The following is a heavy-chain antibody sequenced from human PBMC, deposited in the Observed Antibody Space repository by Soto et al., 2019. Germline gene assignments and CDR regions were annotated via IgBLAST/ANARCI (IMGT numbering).Heavy chain of an antibody. CDR2: IWYDGSNK. J-gene: IGHJ6*02. CDR3: AREARLAVAGHYYGMDV. D-gene: IGHD6-19*01. Sequence: PGGSLRLSCAAPGFTFSSYGMHWVRQAPGKGLEWVAVIWYDGSNKYYADSVKGRFTISRDNSKNTLYLQMNSLRAEDTAVYYCAREARLAVAGHYYGMDVWGQGTTVTVSS. CDR1: GFTFSSYG. V-gene: IGHV3-33*01.